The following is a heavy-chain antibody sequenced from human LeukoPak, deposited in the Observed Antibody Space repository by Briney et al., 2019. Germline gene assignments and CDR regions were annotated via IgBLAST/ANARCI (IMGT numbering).Heavy chain of an antibody. CDR2: IYSGGST. Sequence: GGSLRLSCAASGFTVSSNYMSWVRQAPGKGLEWVSVIYSGGSTYCADSVKGRFTISRDNSKHTLYLQMNSLRAEDTAVYYCASGSYFYYYYGMDVWGQGTTVTVSS. CDR1: GFTVSSNY. CDR3: ASGSYFYYYYGMDV. D-gene: IGHD1-26*01. V-gene: IGHV3-53*01. J-gene: IGHJ6*02.